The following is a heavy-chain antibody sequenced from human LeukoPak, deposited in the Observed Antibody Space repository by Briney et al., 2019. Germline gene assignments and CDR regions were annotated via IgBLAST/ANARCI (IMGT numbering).Heavy chain of an antibody. D-gene: IGHD1-26*01. CDR1: GYTFTNNG. CDR2: ISANNGHT. CDR3: ARSPMVGPTRVDF. V-gene: IGHV1-18*01. Sequence: ASVKVSCKASGYTFTNNGFSWVRQAPGQGLEWMGWISANNGHTNYAQKFQGRVTMTTDTSTSTAYMELRSLRSDDTAMYYCARSPMVGPTRVDFWGQGTLVTVSS. J-gene: IGHJ4*02.